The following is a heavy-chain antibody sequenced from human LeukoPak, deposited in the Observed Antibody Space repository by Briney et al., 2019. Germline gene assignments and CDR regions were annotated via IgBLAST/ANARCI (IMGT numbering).Heavy chain of an antibody. D-gene: IGHD5-24*01. J-gene: IGHJ6*03. Sequence: SVKVSCKASGYTFTSYYMHWVRQAPGQGLEWMGGIIPIFGTANYAQKFQGRVTITADKSTSTAYMELSSLRSEDTAVYYCARDIRDDGQPPTYYYYYYMDVWGKGTTVTVSS. CDR1: GYTFTSYY. CDR3: ARDIRDDGQPPTYYYYYYMDV. V-gene: IGHV1-69*06. CDR2: IIPIFGTA.